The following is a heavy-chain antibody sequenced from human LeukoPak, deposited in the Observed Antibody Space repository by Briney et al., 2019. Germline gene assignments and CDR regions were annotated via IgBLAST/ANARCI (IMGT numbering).Heavy chain of an antibody. Sequence: SETLSLTCAVSGYSISSGYYWGWIRQPPGKGLEWIGSIYHSGSTYYNPSLKSRVTISVDTSKNQFSLKLSSVTAEDTAVYYCARDSLDDILTGYYISYFDYWGQGTLVTVSS. CDR3: ARDSLDDILTGYYISYFDY. V-gene: IGHV4-38-2*02. CDR2: IYHSGST. CDR1: GYSISSGYY. D-gene: IGHD3-9*01. J-gene: IGHJ4*02.